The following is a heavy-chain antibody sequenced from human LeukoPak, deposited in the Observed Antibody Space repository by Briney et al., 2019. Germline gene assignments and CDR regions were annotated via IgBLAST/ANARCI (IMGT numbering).Heavy chain of an antibody. CDR2: IYYSGST. CDR1: GGSISSYY. CDR3: ARDGNPFDY. Sequence: PSETLFLTCTVSGGSISSYYWSWIRQPPGKGLEWIGYIYYSGSTNYNPSLKSRVTISVDTSKNQFSLKLSSVTAADTAVYYCARDGNPFDYWGQGTLVTVSS. J-gene: IGHJ4*02. V-gene: IGHV4-59*01.